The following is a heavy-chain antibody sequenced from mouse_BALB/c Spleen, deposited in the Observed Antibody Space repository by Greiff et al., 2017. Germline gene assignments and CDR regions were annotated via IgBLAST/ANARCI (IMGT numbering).Heavy chain of an antibody. V-gene: IGHV3-6*02. CDR3: ARALSG. CDR2: ISYDGSN. CDR1: GYSITSGYY. Sequence: EVQVVESGPGLVKPSQSLSLTCSVTGYSITSGYYWNWIRQFPGNKLEWMGYISYDGSNNYNPSLKNRISITRDTSKNQFFLKLNSVTTEDTATYYCARALSGWGQGTSVTVSS. J-gene: IGHJ4*01. D-gene: IGHD6-5*01.